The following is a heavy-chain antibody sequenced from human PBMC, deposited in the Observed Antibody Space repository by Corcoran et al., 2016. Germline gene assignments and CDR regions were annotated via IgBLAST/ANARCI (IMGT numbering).Heavy chain of an antibody. CDR3: ARDTRHDAFDI. CDR2: IYYSGST. Sequence: QLQLQESGPGLVKPSETLSLTCTVSGGSISSSSYYWGWIRQPPGKGLEWIGSIYYSGSTYYNPSLKSRVTISVDTSKNQFSLKLSSVTAAATAVYYCARDTRHDAFDIWGQGTMVTVSS. J-gene: IGHJ3*02. CDR1: GGSISSSSYY. V-gene: IGHV4-39*07.